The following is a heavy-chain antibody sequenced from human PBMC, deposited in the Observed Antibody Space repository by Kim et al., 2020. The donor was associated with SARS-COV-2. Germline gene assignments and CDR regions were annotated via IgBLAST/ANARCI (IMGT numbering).Heavy chain of an antibody. Sequence: SETLSLTCTVSGGSISSGDYYWSWIRQPPGKGLEWIGYIYYSGSTYYNPSLKSRVTISVDTSKNQFSLKLSSVTAADTAVYYCARQSLFYDILTGYAFDIWGQGTMVTVSS. CDR3: ARQSLFYDILTGYAFDI. CDR1: GGSISSGDYY. J-gene: IGHJ3*02. D-gene: IGHD3-9*01. CDR2: IYYSGST. V-gene: IGHV4-30-4*01.